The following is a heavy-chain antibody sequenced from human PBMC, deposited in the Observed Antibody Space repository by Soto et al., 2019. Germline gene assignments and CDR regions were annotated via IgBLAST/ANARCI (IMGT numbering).Heavy chain of an antibody. J-gene: IGHJ4*02. Sequence: QVQLVESGGGVVQPGRSLRLSCAASGFTFSSYGMHWVRQAPGKGLEWVAVISYDGRNKNYADSVKGRFTISRDNSKNTLYLQRNSLRAEDTAVYYCATDRGVEVTTRFFESWGQGTLVTVSS. CDR1: GFTFSSYG. V-gene: IGHV3-30*03. CDR3: ATDRGVEVTTRFFES. D-gene: IGHD4-17*01. CDR2: ISYDGRNK.